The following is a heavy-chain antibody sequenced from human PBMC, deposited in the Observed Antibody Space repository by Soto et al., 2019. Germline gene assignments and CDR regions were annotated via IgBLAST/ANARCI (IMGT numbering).Heavy chain of an antibody. J-gene: IGHJ4*02. Sequence: QVQLVQSGVEVKKPGASVKVSCKASGYTFTGYYMHWVRQAPGQGLEWMGWINPNSGGTKYGQKFQGRVTMTRDTSISPGYMELSSLRSDDTAVYYCARTYLGAPPSAITSAILYYWGQGTLVTVSS. D-gene: IGHD2-21*02. CDR2: INPNSGGT. V-gene: IGHV1-2*02. CDR3: ARTYLGAPPSAITSAILYY. CDR1: GYTFTGYY.